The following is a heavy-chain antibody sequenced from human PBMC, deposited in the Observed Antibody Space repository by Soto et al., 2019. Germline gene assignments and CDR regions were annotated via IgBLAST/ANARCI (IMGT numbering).Heavy chain of an antibody. D-gene: IGHD3-10*01. V-gene: IGHV5-51*01. CDR3: ARRPIWFGETDTYYGLDV. J-gene: IGHJ6*02. CDR1: GYSFTSYW. Sequence: PGESLKISCKGSGYSFTSYWIGWVRQMPGKGLEWMGIIYPGDSDTRYSLSFQGQVTISADKSISTAYLLWSSLKASDTATYYCARRPIWFGETDTYYGLDVWGQGTTVTVSS. CDR2: IYPGDSDT.